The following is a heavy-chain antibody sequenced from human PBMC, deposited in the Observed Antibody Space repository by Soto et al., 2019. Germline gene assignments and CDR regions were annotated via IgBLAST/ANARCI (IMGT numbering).Heavy chain of an antibody. V-gene: IGHV3-53*01. J-gene: IGHJ4*02. CDR2: IYSVGST. CDR1: GFNVSSTY. D-gene: IGHD6-19*01. CDR3: VQTTGWPGFDF. Sequence: GGSRRLACVVSGFNVSSTYMSWVRQAPGRELEWVSIIYSVGSTYYTDSMKGRLTISRDTSKNTLYLQMNSLRAEDTAVYYCVQTTGWPGFDFWGQGTLVTVSS.